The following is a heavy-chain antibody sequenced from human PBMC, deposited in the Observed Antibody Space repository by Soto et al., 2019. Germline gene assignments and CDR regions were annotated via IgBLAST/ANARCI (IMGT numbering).Heavy chain of an antibody. CDR3: ARELVQGHYYGMDV. V-gene: IGHV1-2*02. CDR2: INPNSGGT. CDR1: GYTFTGYY. Sequence: ASVKVSCKASGYTFTGYYMHWVRQASGQGLEWMGWINPNSGGTNYAQKFQGRVTMTRDTSISTAYMELSRLRSDDTAVYYCARELVQGHYYGMDVWGQGTTVTVSS. J-gene: IGHJ6*02.